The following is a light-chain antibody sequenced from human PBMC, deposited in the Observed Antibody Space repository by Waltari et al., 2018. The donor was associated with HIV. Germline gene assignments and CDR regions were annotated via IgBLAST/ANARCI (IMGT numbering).Light chain of an antibody. Sequence: SLELPHAPAVSVALGQTVRITCQGHSLRSYYASWYQQKPGPAPVLVIYGEDNRPSGIPERFSGSNSGNTTSLTITGAQAGDEADYYCKARDSSGGHHVFGGGTKLTVL. J-gene: IGLJ3*02. CDR2: GED. CDR1: SLRSYY. V-gene: IGLV3-19*01. CDR3: KARDSSGGHHV.